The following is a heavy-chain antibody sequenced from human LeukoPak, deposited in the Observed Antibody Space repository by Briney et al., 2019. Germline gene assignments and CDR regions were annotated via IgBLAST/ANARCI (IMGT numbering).Heavy chain of an antibody. Sequence: ASVKVSCKASGYTSTSYDINWVRQATGQGLEWMGWMNPNSGNTGYAQKFQGRVTMTRNTSISTAYMELSSLRSEDTAVYFCARKGPAAYYYYMDVWGKGTTVTVSS. D-gene: IGHD2-2*01. CDR2: MNPNSGNT. V-gene: IGHV1-8*01. J-gene: IGHJ6*03. CDR1: GYTSTSYD. CDR3: ARKGPAAYYYYMDV.